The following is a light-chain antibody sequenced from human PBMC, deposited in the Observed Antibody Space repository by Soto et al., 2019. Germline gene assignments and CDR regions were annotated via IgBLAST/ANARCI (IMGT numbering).Light chain of an antibody. CDR2: AAS. CDR3: QQYNNWWT. Sequence: DIQMTQSPSSLSASVGDRVTITCRASQSISNYLNWYQQKPGKAPKLLIYAASSLQSGVPSRFSGSGSATEFTLTISSLQSEDFGVYYCQQYNNWWTFGQGTKVDI. V-gene: IGKV1-39*01. CDR1: QSISNY. J-gene: IGKJ1*01.